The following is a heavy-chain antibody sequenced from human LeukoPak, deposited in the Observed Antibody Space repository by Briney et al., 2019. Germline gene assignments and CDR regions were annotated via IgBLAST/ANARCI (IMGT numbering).Heavy chain of an antibody. CDR2: FDPEDGET. CDR3: ATNLRWSVPAAFDY. J-gene: IGHJ4*02. Sequence: ASVKVSCKVSGYTLTELSMHWVRQAPGKGLEWMGGFDPEDGETIYAQKFQGRVTMTEDTSTDTAYMELSSLRSEDTAVYYCATNLRWSVPAAFDYWGQGTLVTVSS. V-gene: IGHV1-24*01. CDR1: GYTLTELS. D-gene: IGHD2-2*01.